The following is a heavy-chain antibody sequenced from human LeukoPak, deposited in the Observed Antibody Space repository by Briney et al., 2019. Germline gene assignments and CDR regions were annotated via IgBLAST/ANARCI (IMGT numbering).Heavy chain of an antibody. CDR1: GFTFSSYA. V-gene: IGHV3-23*01. D-gene: IGHD2-2*01. J-gene: IGHJ4*02. CDR2: ISNSGDST. CDR3: AKAMPCTSTICYRFDY. Sequence: GGSLRLSCATSGFTFSSYAMSWVRQAPGKGLEWVSAISNSGDSTNYADSVKGRFTISRDISKNTLYLQMNILRAEDTALYYCAKAMPCTSTICYRFDYWGRGTLVTVSS.